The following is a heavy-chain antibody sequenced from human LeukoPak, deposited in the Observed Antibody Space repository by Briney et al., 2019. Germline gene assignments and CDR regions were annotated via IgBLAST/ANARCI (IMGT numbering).Heavy chain of an antibody. J-gene: IGHJ5*02. CDR2: ISGSGGGT. CDR3: AKGYSSGWANWLDP. D-gene: IGHD6-19*01. V-gene: IGHV3-23*01. Sequence: GGSLRPSCAASGFTFSSYAMTWVRQAPGKGLEWVSGISGSGGGTYYADSVKGRFTISRDNSKNTLYLQVNSLRAEDTAVYYCAKGYSSGWANWLDPWGQGTLVTVSS. CDR1: GFTFSSYA.